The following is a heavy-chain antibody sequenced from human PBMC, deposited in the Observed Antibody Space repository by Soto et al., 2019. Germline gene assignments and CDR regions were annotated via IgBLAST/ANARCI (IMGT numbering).Heavy chain of an antibody. D-gene: IGHD2-2*01. CDR2: INPNSGGT. Sequence: ASVKVSCKASGYTFTGYYMHWVRQAPGQGLEWMGWINPNSGGTNYAQKFQGRVTMTRDTSISTAYMELSRLRSDDTAVYYCARDRHCSSTSCYGGHDAFDIWGQGTIVTVS. J-gene: IGHJ3*02. CDR1: GYTFTGYY. V-gene: IGHV1-2*02. CDR3: ARDRHCSSTSCYGGHDAFDI.